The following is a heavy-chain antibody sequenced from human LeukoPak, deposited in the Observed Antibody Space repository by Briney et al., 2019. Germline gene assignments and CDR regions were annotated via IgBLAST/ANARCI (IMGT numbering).Heavy chain of an antibody. CDR2: ISSSSSYI. Sequence: GGSLRLSCAASGFTFSSYSMNWVRQAPGRGLEWVSSISSSSSYIYYADSVKGRFTISRDNAKNSLYLQMNSLRAEDTAVYYCARVVIVDTAMVDYWGQGTLVTVSS. CDR3: ARVVIVDTAMVDY. CDR1: GFTFSSYS. V-gene: IGHV3-21*01. D-gene: IGHD5-18*01. J-gene: IGHJ4*02.